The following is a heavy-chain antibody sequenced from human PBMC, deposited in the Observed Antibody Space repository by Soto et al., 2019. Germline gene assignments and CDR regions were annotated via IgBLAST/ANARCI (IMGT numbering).Heavy chain of an antibody. Sequence: QVQLVQSGAEVKKPGSSVKVSCKASGDTFSSYALTWVRQAPGQGLEGMGGVIPMFGTPNYAQKFQDRVTINADDSTNTAYIDLSSLRCDSAAVYYGALMYSSGGGGELGYWGQGTLVTVSS. V-gene: IGHV1-69*12. CDR2: VIPMFGTP. CDR1: GDTFSSYA. CDR3: ALMYSSGGGGELGY. D-gene: IGHD6-19*01. J-gene: IGHJ4*02.